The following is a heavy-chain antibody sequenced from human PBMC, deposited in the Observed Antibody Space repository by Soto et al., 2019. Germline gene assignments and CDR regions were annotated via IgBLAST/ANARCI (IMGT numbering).Heavy chain of an antibody. J-gene: IGHJ4*02. CDR3: TTVTTVDYYFDY. Sequence: EVQLVESGGGLVQPGGSLRLSCAASGLTFSDRYMDWVRLAPGKGLEWVGRIRKKTNSYTTEYAASVKGRFIISRDDSTNSLYLQMSSLKTEDTAVYYCTTVTTVDYYFDYWGQGTLVTVSS. V-gene: IGHV3-72*01. CDR2: IRKKTNSYTT. CDR1: GLTFSDRY. D-gene: IGHD4-17*01.